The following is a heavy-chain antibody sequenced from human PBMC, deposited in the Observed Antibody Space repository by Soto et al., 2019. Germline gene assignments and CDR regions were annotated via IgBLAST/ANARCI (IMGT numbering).Heavy chain of an antibody. CDR2: ISGGGDAA. CDR3: ARKVPGSTSRPDCWYFDL. D-gene: IGHD3-10*01. Sequence: EVQLLESGGGLVQPGGSLRLSCAGSGFTFINFAMNWVRQAPGKGLEWVSTISGGGDAAFFADSVRGRFTISRDNSKDTVTLQMNSQGVDDTAVYYCARKVPGSTSRPDCWYFDLWGRGTLVTVSS. CDR1: GFTFINFA. J-gene: IGHJ2*01. V-gene: IGHV3-23*01.